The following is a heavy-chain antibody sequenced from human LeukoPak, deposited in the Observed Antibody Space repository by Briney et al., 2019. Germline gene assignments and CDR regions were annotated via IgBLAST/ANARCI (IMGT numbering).Heavy chain of an antibody. CDR3: AKDGGSRIYYYYGMDV. V-gene: IGHV3-30*02. Sequence: GGSLRLSCAASGFTFSSYGMHWVRQAPGKGLEWVAFIRYDGSNKYYADSVKGRFTIPRDNSKNTLYLQMNSLRAEDTAVYYCAKDGGSRIYYYYGMDVWGQGTTVTVSS. D-gene: IGHD2-2*01. CDR2: IRYDGSNK. CDR1: GFTFSSYG. J-gene: IGHJ6*02.